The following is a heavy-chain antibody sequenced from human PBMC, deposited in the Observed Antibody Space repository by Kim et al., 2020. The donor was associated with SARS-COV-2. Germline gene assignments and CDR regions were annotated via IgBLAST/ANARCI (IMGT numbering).Heavy chain of an antibody. CDR1: GGSFSGYY. V-gene: IGHV4-34*01. J-gene: IGHJ3*02. CDR3: ARGGPKSDAFDI. CDR2: INHRGST. Sequence: SETLSLTCAVYGGSFSGYYWSWIRQPPGKGLEWIGEINHRGSTNYNPSLKSRVTISVDTSKSQFSLKLSSVTAADTAVDYCARGGPKSDAFDIWGQGTMV.